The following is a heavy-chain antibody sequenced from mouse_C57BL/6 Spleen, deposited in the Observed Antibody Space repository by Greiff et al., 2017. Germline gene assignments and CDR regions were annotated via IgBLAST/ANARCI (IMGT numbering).Heavy chain of an antibody. D-gene: IGHD2-4*01. V-gene: IGHV1-53*01. J-gene: IGHJ2*01. CDR1: GYTFTSYW. CDR3: ARVGYDYVFDY. Sequence: QVQLQQPGTELVKPGASVKLSCTASGYTFTSYWMHWVKQRPGQGLAWIGNINPSNGGTNYNEKFKSKATLTVDKSSRTAYMQLSSLTSEDSAVYYCARVGYDYVFDYWGQGTTLTVSS. CDR2: INPSNGGT.